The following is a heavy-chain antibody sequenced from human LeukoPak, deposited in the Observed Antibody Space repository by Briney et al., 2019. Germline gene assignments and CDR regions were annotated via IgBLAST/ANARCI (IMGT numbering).Heavy chain of an antibody. D-gene: IGHD6-19*01. V-gene: IGHV4-38-2*02. CDR2: IYHSGST. CDR3: ARDSGGLFAY. Sequence: SETLSLTCTVSGYSISSGYYWGWIRQPPGKGLEWIGSIYHSGSTYYNPSLKSRVTISVDTSKNQFSLELSSVTAADTAVYYCARDSGGLFAYWGQGTLVTVSS. J-gene: IGHJ4*02. CDR1: GYSISSGYY.